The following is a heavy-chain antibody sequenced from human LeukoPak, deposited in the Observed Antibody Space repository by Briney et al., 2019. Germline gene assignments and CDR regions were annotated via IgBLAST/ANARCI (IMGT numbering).Heavy chain of an antibody. CDR3: ARGPPSYCSGGSCYGENHDY. CDR1: GYTFTGYY. V-gene: IGHV1-2*02. Sequence: ASVKVSCKASGYTFTGYYMHWVRQAPGQGLEWMGWINPNSGGTNYAQKFQGRVTMTRDTSISTAYMELSRLRSDDTAVYYCARGPPSYCSGGSCYGENHDYWGQGTLVTVSS. J-gene: IGHJ4*02. CDR2: INPNSGGT. D-gene: IGHD2-15*01.